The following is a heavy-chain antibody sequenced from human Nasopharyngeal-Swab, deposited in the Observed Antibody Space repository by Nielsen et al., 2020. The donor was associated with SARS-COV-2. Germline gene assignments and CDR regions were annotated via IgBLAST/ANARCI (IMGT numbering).Heavy chain of an antibody. V-gene: IGHV4-39*07. J-gene: IGHJ3*02. D-gene: IGHD3-9*01. CDR1: GCSISSSSYY. CDR3: ARRAVLRYPWPTKMGNAFDI. CDR2: INHSGST. Sequence: SETLSLTCTVSGCSISSSSYYWGWIRQPPGKGLEWIGEINHSGSTNYNPSLKSRVTISVDTSKNQFSLKLSSVTAADTAVYYCARRAVLRYPWPTKMGNAFDIWGQGTMVTVSS.